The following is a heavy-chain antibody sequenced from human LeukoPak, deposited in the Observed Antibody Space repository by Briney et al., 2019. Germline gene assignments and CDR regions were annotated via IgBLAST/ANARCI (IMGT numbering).Heavy chain of an antibody. D-gene: IGHD5-12*01. CDR3: AAGTPNIVAHDAFDI. CDR2: IVVGSGNT. J-gene: IGHJ3*02. V-gene: IGHV1-58*02. CDR1: GFTFTSSA. Sequence: SVKVSCKASGFTFTSSAMQWVRQARGQRLEWIGWIVVGSGNTNYAQKFQERVTITRDMSTSTAYMELSSLRSEDTAAYYCAAGTPNIVAHDAFDIWGQGTMVTVSS.